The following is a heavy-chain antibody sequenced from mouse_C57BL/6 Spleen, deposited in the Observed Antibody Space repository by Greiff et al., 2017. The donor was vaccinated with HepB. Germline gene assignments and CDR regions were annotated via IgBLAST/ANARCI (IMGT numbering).Heavy chain of an antibody. J-gene: IGHJ4*01. V-gene: IGHV1-53*01. CDR2: INPSNGGT. CDR3: ARGRYYGSYAMDY. D-gene: IGHD1-1*01. CDR1: GYTFTSYW. Sequence: QVQLQQPGAELVKPGASVKMSCKASGYTFTSYWITWVKQRPGQGLEWIGNINPSNGGTNYNEKFKSKATLTVDKSSSTAYMQLSSLTSEDSAVYYCARGRYYGSYAMDYWGQGTSVTVSS.